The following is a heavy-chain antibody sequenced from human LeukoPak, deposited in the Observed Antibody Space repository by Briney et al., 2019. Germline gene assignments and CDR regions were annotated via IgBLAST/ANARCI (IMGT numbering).Heavy chain of an antibody. CDR3: ARRDILTGYPSGWFDP. V-gene: IGHV4-61*08. Sequence: SETLSLTCAVSGGSISSGGYSWSWIRQPPWKGLEWIGYIYYSGSTNYNPSLKSRVTISVDTSKNQFSLKLSSVTAADTAVYYCARRDILTGYPSGWFDPWGQGTLVTVSS. D-gene: IGHD3-9*01. J-gene: IGHJ5*02. CDR2: IYYSGST. CDR1: GGSISSGGYS.